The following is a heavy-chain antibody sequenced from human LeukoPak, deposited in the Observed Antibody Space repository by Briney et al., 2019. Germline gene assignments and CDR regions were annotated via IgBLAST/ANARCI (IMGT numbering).Heavy chain of an antibody. Sequence: GGSLRLSCAASGSTFSSYSMNWVRQAPGKGLEWVSYISSSSSTIYYADSVKGRFTISRDNAKNSLYLQMNSLRAEDTAVYYCARDEGGGAFDIWGQGTMVTVSS. J-gene: IGHJ3*02. CDR3: ARDEGGGAFDI. CDR1: GSTFSSYS. V-gene: IGHV3-48*01. CDR2: ISSSSSTI. D-gene: IGHD2-15*01.